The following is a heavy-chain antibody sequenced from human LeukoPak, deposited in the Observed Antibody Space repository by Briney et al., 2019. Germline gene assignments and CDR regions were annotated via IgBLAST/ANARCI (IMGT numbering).Heavy chain of an antibody. D-gene: IGHD3-16*01. CDR1: GGSNSCHY. V-gene: IGHV4-59*08. Sequence: PSETLSLTCTFSGGSNSCHYWTWIRQPPGKGLEWIGYINYRGSTNYNPSLNSRVTISVDTSKNQFSLKLNSVTAADTAVYYCARQTLGGFLYFDLWGRSTLVTVSS. CDR3: ARQTLGGFLYFDL. CDR2: INYRGST. J-gene: IGHJ2*01.